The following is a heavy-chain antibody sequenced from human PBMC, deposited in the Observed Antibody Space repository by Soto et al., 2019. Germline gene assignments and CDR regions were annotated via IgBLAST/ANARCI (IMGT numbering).Heavy chain of an antibody. CDR2: ISGSGGST. J-gene: IGHJ1*01. CDR3: AKDLGSYYVFQH. D-gene: IGHD1-26*01. Sequence: EVQLLESGGGLVQPGGSLRLSCAASGFTFSSYAMSWVRQAPGKGLEWVSAISGSGGSTYYADSVKGRCTISRDNSKNTLYLQMNSLRAEDTAVYYCAKDLGSYYVFQHWGQGTLVTVSS. CDR1: GFTFSSYA. V-gene: IGHV3-23*01.